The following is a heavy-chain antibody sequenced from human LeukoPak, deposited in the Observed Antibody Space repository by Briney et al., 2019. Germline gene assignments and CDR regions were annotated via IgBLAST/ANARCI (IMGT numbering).Heavy chain of an antibody. D-gene: IGHD5-12*01. J-gene: IGHJ6*04. Sequence: GGSLRPSCAAAGFTFSNAWMSWVRQAPGKGREWVGRIKSKTDDGTTDYAAPVKARFTISRDDSKNTLYLQMNSLKTEDTAVYHCTTASGYAWYYYYYYGMDVWGKGTTVTVSS. CDR1: GFTFSNAW. CDR2: IKSKTDDGTT. CDR3: TTASGYAWYYYYYYGMDV. V-gene: IGHV3-15*01.